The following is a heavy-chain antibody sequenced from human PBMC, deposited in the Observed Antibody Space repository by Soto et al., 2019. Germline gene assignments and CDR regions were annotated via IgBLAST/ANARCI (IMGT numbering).Heavy chain of an antibody. CDR2: IIPVLGVA. CDR1: GGTLNSYT. CDR3: ARSSVAAARTLGN. V-gene: IGHV1-69*02. J-gene: IGHJ4*02. D-gene: IGHD6-13*01. Sequence: QVQLVQSGAEVKKPGSSVKVSCKASGGTLNSYTINWVRQAPGHGPEWLGRIIPVLGVANYAQTFQGRVTITADKSTSTVYMDLTSLRSEDTAVYYCARSSVAAARTLGNWGPGTLVTVSS.